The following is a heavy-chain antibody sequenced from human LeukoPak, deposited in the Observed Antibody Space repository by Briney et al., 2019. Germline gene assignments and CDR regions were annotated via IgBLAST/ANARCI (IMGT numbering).Heavy chain of an antibody. D-gene: IGHD6-13*01. CDR2: ISAYNGNT. J-gene: IGHJ4*02. CDR1: GYTFTSYG. V-gene: IGHV1-18*01. Sequence: GASVKVSCKASGYTFTSYGISWVRQAPGQGLEWMGWISAYNGNTNYAQKLQGRVTMTTDTSTSTAYVELRSLRSDDTAVYYCARDPNSSTYDYWGQGTLVTVSS. CDR3: ARDPNSSTYDY.